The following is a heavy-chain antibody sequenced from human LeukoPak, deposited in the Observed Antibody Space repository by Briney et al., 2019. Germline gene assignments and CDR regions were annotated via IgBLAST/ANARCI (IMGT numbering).Heavy chain of an antibody. CDR1: GFTFSRDS. Sequence: GGSLRLSCAASGFTFSRDSMNWVRQAPGKGLEWVSYINGGGSPIYYADSVRGRFTISRDNAKSSLYLQMNSLRAEDTAVYYCARDGASYSNYEGNFDYWGQGTLVTVSS. D-gene: IGHD4-11*01. V-gene: IGHV3-48*01. CDR2: INGGGSPI. J-gene: IGHJ4*02. CDR3: ARDGASYSNYEGNFDY.